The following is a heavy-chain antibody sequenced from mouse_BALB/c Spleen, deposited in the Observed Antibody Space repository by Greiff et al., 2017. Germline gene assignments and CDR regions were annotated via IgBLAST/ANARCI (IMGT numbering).Heavy chain of an antibody. V-gene: IGHV1S56*01. CDR3: ARKETAAGAMDY. D-gene: IGHD1-2*01. CDR1: GYTFTSYY. J-gene: IGHJ4*01. CDR2: IYPGNVNT. Sequence: QVQLQQSGPELVKPGASVRISCKASGYTFTSYYIHWVKQRPGQGLEWIGWIYPGNVNTKYNEKFKGKATLTADKSSSTAYMQLSSLTSDDSAVYFCARKETAAGAMDYWGQGTSVTVSS.